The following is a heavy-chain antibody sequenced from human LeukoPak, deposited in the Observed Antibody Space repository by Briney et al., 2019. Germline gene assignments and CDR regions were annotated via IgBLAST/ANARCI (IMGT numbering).Heavy chain of an antibody. CDR1: GFTFSSYW. CDR3: ARAAIAAARIYYYMDV. CDR2: IYSGGST. J-gene: IGHJ6*03. V-gene: IGHV3-66*01. D-gene: IGHD6-13*01. Sequence: PGGSLRLSCAASGFTFSSYWMTWVRQAPGKGLEWVSLIYSGGSTYYADSVKGRFTISRDNSKNTLYLQMNSLRAEDTAVYYCARAAIAAARIYYYMDVWGKGTTVTVSS.